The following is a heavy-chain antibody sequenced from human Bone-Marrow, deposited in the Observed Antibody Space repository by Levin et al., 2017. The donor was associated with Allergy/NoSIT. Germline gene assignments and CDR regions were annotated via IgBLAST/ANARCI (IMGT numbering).Heavy chain of an antibody. V-gene: IGHV3-30-3*01. Sequence: GGSLRLSCAASGFPFSYYSMHWVRQAPGKGLEWVAVISYDGNNKNYADSVKGRFTISRDTSKNTLYVQMNSLRGEDTAVYYCARGRHTVMEIALDYWGQGTLVTVSS. D-gene: IGHD2-21*01. CDR3: ARGRHTVMEIALDY. J-gene: IGHJ4*01. CDR2: ISYDGNNK. CDR1: GFPFSYYS.